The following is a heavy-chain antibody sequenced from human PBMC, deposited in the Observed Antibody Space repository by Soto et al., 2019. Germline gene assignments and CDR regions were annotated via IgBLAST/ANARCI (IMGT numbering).Heavy chain of an antibody. V-gene: IGHV6-1*01. CDR3: ARSEEDSDYYYGMDV. Sequence: SQTLSLTCVGSGDTVSSNSVAWNWVRQSPSRGLEWLGRTYYRSRWYSDYAVSVRSRIDINADTSKNQVSLQLNSVTPEDTAVYYCARSEEDSDYYYGMDVWGQGTTVTVSS. J-gene: IGHJ6*02. CDR1: GDTVSSNSVA. CDR2: TYYRSRWYS. D-gene: IGHD2-15*01.